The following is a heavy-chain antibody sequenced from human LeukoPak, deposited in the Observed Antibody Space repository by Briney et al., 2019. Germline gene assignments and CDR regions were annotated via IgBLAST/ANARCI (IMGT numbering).Heavy chain of an antibody. D-gene: IGHD2-2*02. V-gene: IGHV3-7*01. J-gene: IGHJ4*02. Sequence: GGSLRLSCAASGFTFSSYWMSWVRQAPGKGLEWVANIKQDGSEKYYVDSVKGRFTISRDNAKNSLYLQMNSLREEDTAVYYCARAPDIVEVPAAIGNDYWGQGTLVTVSS. CDR2: IKQDGSEK. CDR1: GFTFSSYW. CDR3: ARAPDIVEVPAAIGNDY.